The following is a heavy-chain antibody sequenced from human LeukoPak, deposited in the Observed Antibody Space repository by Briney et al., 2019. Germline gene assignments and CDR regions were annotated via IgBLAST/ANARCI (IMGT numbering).Heavy chain of an antibody. CDR1: GFTFSSYG. Sequence: GGSLRLSCAASGFTFSSYGMHWVRQAPGKGLEWVAVISYDGSNKYYADSVKGRFTISRDNSKNTLYLQMNSLRAEDTAVYYCAKDGIVATIRGPLVYWGQGTLVTVSS. J-gene: IGHJ4*02. CDR2: ISYDGSNK. D-gene: IGHD5-12*01. V-gene: IGHV3-30*18. CDR3: AKDGIVATIRGPLVY.